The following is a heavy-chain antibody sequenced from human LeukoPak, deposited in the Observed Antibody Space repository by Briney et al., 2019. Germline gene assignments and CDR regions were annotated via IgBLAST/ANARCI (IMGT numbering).Heavy chain of an antibody. CDR1: GYGFSRYW. Sequence: GESLKISCKGSGYGFSRYWIGWVRQMPGKGLEWMGIIYPGDSDTKYSPSVQGQVTISADQSISTAYLQWSSLKASDTAMYYCARLTGDYGMDVWGQGTTVTVSS. D-gene: IGHD1-14*01. V-gene: IGHV5-51*01. CDR2: IYPGDSDT. CDR3: ARLTGDYGMDV. J-gene: IGHJ6*02.